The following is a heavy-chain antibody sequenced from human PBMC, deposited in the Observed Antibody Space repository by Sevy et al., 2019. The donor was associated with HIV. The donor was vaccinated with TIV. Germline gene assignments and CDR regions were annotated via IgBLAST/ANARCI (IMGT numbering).Heavy chain of an antibody. D-gene: IGHD3-10*01. CDR2: MHYSGIT. CDR1: GDSITSGDYY. J-gene: IGHJ5*01. CDR3: ARDSSRVEATIIKGFDP. Sequence: SETLSLTCSVSGDSITSGDYYWSWIRQHPGKGLEWIGYMHYSGITYSSPSLKSRVLMSVDRSKNQLSLKLTPVTAADTAVNYCARDSSRVEATIIKGFDPWGQGTLVTVSS. V-gene: IGHV4-31*03.